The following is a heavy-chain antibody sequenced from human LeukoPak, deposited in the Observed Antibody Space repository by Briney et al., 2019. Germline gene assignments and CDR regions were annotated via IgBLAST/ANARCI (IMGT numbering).Heavy chain of an antibody. CDR1: GFTFDDYA. V-gene: IGHV3-9*01. Sequence: GRSLRLSCAASGFTFDDYAMHWVRQAPGKGLEWVSGISWNSGSIGYADSVKGRFTISRDNAKNSLYLQMNSLRAEDTALYYCAKGQVPGIAVAGTGFDYWGQGTLVTVSS. CDR2: ISWNSGSI. D-gene: IGHD6-19*01. J-gene: IGHJ4*02. CDR3: AKGQVPGIAVAGTGFDY.